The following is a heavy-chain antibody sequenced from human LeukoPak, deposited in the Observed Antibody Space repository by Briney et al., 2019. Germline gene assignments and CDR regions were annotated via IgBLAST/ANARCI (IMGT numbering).Heavy chain of an antibody. D-gene: IGHD3-3*01. V-gene: IGHV5-51*01. CDR1: GYSFISYW. J-gene: IGHJ4*02. Sequence: GESLKISCEGSGYSFISYWIGWVRQMPGKGLEWMGIIYPCDSDTRYSPSFQGQVTISADKSITTAYLQWSSLKAPDTAMYYCARFRWTYYDFWSGYINWGQGTLVTVSS. CDR2: IYPCDSDT. CDR3: ARFRWTYYDFWSGYIN.